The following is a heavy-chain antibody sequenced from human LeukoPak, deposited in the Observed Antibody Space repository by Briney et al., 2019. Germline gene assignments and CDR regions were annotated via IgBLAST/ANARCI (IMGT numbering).Heavy chain of an antibody. CDR2: ISAYNGNT. D-gene: IGHD3-10*01. CDR1: GYTFTSYG. V-gene: IGHV1-18*01. Sequence: GASVKVSCKASGYTFTSYGISWVRQAPGQGLEWMGWISAYNGNTNYAQKLQGRVTMTTDTSTSTAYMELRSLRSDDTAVYCCARDPMVRGVNGAFDIWGQGTMVTVSS. J-gene: IGHJ3*02. CDR3: ARDPMVRGVNGAFDI.